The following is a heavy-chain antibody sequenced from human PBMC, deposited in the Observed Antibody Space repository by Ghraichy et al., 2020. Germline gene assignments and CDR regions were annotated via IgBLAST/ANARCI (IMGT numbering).Heavy chain of an antibody. CDR1: GYTFTGYY. CDR2: INPNSGGT. V-gene: IGHV1-2*06. D-gene: IGHD3-3*01. J-gene: IGHJ6*03. CDR3: AREHQEEYYDFWSGYYGYYMDV. Sequence: ASVKVSCKASGYTFTGYYMHWVRQAPGQGLEWMGRINPNSGGTNYAQKFQGRVTMTRDTSISTAYMELSRLRSDDTAVYYCAREHQEEYYDFWSGYYGYYMDVWGKGTTVTVSS.